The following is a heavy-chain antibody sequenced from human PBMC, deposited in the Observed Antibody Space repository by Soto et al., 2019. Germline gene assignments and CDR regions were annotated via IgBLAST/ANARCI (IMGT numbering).Heavy chain of an antibody. V-gene: IGHV3-74*01. CDR2: INTGGTTT. D-gene: IGHD2-21*01. Sequence: EVQLVESGGGLVQPGGSLRLSCAASTFTFSSYWMHWVRQAPGQGLVWVSRINTGGTTTTYADSVKGRFTTSRDNAANTLDLQMNSLRAEDTAVYYCASVPTGKFGVWNYWGQGTLVTVSS. CDR3: ASVPTGKFGVWNY. J-gene: IGHJ4*02. CDR1: TFTFSSYW.